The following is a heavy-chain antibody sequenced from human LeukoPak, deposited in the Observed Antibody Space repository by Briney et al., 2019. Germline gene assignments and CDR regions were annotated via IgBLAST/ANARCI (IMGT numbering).Heavy chain of an antibody. V-gene: IGHV3-7*01. CDR3: ARDGRYSSSPDDY. D-gene: IGHD6-6*01. CDR2: IKQDGSEK. CDR1: GFTFSSYW. Sequence: GGSLRLSCAASGFTFSSYWMSWVRQAPGKGLEWVANIKQDGSEKYYVDSVKGRFTISRDNAKNSLYLQMNSLRAEDTAVYYCARDGRYSSSPDDYWGQGTLVTVSS. J-gene: IGHJ4*02.